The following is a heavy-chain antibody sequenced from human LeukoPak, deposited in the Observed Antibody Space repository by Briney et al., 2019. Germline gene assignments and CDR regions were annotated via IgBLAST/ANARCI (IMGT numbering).Heavy chain of an antibody. D-gene: IGHD3-10*01. V-gene: IGHV1-46*01. CDR2: INPSGGST. CDR1: GYTFTSYY. J-gene: IGHJ4*02. Sequence: ASVKVSCKASGYTFTSYYMHWVRQASGQGLEWMGIINPSGGSTSYAQKFQGRVTMTRDTSTSTVYMELSSLRSEDTAVYYCARQDYYGSGSYYQYDYWGQGTLVTVSS. CDR3: ARQDYYGSGSYYQYDY.